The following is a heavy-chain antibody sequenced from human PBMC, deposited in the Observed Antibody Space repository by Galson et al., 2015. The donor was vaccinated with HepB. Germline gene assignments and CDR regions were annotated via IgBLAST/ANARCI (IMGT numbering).Heavy chain of an antibody. V-gene: IGHV3-73*01. Sequence: SLRLSCAASGFTFSGSAMHWVRQASGKGLEWVGRIRSKANSYATAYAASVKGRFTISRDDSKNTAYLQMNSLKTEDTAVYYCTRHTYYYGSGSYYNARSMDVWGQGTTVTVSS. J-gene: IGHJ6*02. CDR2: IRSKANSYAT. CDR3: TRHTYYYGSGSYYNARSMDV. D-gene: IGHD3-10*01. CDR1: GFTFSGSA.